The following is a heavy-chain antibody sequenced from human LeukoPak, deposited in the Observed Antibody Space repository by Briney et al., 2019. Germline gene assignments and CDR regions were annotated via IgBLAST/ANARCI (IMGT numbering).Heavy chain of an antibody. V-gene: IGHV3-7*01. D-gene: IGHD1-1*01. CDR2: IKQDGSEK. CDR1: GFTFSSYW. J-gene: IGHJ3*02. CDR3: ARDERGWNPTSNDAFDI. Sequence: GGSLRLSCAASGFTFSSYWMSWVRQAPGKGLEWVANIKQDGSEKYYVDSVKGRFTISRDNAKNSLYLQMNSLRAEDTAVYYCARDERGWNPTSNDAFDIWGQGTMVTVSS.